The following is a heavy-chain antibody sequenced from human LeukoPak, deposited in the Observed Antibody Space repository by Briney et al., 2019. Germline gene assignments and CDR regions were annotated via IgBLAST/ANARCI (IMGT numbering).Heavy chain of an antibody. CDR2: IYYSGST. V-gene: IGHV4-59*01. D-gene: IGHD3-10*01. Sequence: SETLSLTCTVSGGSISSYYWSWIRQPPGKGLEWIGYIYYSGSTNYNPSLKSRVTISVDTSKNQFSLKLSSVTAADTAVYYCAREARDYFDYWRQGTLVTVSS. CDR3: AREARDYFDY. CDR1: GGSISSYY. J-gene: IGHJ4*02.